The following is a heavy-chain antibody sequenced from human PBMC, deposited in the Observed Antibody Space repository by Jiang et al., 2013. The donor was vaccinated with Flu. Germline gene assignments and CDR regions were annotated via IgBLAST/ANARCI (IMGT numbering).Heavy chain of an antibody. Sequence: LLKPSETLSLTCAVYGGSFSGYYWSWIRQPPGKGLEWIGEINHSGSTNYNPSLKSRVTISVDTSKNQFSLKLSSVTAADTAVYYCARGPLYYGSGRDYYFDYWGQGTLVTVSS. D-gene: IGHD3-10*01. V-gene: IGHV4-34*01. CDR2: INHSGST. J-gene: IGHJ4*02. CDR3: ARGPLYYGSGRDYYFDY. CDR1: GGSFSGYY.